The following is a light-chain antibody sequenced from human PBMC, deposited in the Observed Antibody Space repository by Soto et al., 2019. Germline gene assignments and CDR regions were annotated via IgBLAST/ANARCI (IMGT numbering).Light chain of an antibody. Sequence: EIVMTQSPATLSVSPGERATLPCGASQSVSSNLAWYQQKPGQAPRLLIYGASTRATGIPARFSGSGSGTEFTLTISSLQSEDFAVYYCQQFNNWPRTFGQGTKVEIK. V-gene: IGKV3-15*01. CDR2: GAS. J-gene: IGKJ1*01. CDR1: QSVSSN. CDR3: QQFNNWPRT.